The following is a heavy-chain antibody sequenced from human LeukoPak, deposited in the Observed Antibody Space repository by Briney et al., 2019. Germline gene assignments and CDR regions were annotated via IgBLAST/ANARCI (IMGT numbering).Heavy chain of an antibody. D-gene: IGHD1-26*01. Sequence: KPSETLSLTCTVSGASIRSYYWSWIRQPAGKGLEWIGRIYNNGNTNYNPSLKSRVTMSLDTSRNQFSLNLNSVTAADTAAYYCSRESGPYCPFGHWGQGTLVAVTS. CDR1: GASIRSYY. J-gene: IGHJ5*02. V-gene: IGHV4-4*07. CDR2: IYNNGNT. CDR3: SRESGPYCPFGH.